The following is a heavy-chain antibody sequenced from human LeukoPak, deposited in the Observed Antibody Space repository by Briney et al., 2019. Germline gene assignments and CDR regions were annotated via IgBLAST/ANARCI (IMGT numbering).Heavy chain of an antibody. J-gene: IGHJ4*02. D-gene: IGHD3-22*01. V-gene: IGHV1-2*02. CDR3: AREAREVYYDSSGYYGFADY. CDR2: INPNSGGT. Sequence: ASVKVSCKASGYTFTGYYMHWVRQAPGQGLEWMGWINPNSGGTNYAQKFQGRVTMTRDTSISTAYMELSRLRSDDTAVYYCAREAREVYYDSSGYYGFADYWGQGTLVTVSS. CDR1: GYTFTGYY.